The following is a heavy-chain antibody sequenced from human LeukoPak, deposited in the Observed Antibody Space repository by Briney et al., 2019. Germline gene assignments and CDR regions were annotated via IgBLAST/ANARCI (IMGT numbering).Heavy chain of an antibody. CDR1: GGSISPYY. J-gene: IGHJ4*02. D-gene: IGHD5-12*01. Sequence: PSETLSLTCSVSGGSISPYYGSWIRQPPGKGLERIGYIYSSGSANYNPSLKSRVTISVDTSKTHFSLKLSSVTAADTAVYYCARMGGYSGYATHWGQGTLVTVSS. CDR2: IYSSGSA. V-gene: IGHV4-59*08. CDR3: ARMGGYSGYATH.